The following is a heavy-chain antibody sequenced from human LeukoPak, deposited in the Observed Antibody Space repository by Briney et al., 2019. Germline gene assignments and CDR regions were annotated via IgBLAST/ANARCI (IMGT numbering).Heavy chain of an antibody. D-gene: IGHD1-26*01. CDR1: GFTFSSYA. Sequence: GGSLRLSCAASGFTFSSYAMHWVRQAPGKGLEWVAVTSYDGSNKYYAYSVKGRFSISRDDSRNTLYLQMNSLRAEDTAVYYCARGSSGGNYYYMDVWGKGTTVTVSS. J-gene: IGHJ6*03. CDR3: ARGSSGGNYYYMDV. CDR2: TSYDGSNK. V-gene: IGHV3-30*01.